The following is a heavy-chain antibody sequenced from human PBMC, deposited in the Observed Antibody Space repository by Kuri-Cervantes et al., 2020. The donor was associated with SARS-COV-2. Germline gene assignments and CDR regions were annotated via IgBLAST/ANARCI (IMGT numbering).Heavy chain of an antibody. V-gene: IGHV1-8*01. Sequence: ASVKVSCKASGYTFTGYDTNWVRQAPGQGLEWVGWMNPKIDISGSVKKFQGRATMTRDTSTNTAYMELTSLGSQDTAVYYCARKTRGTFHLDYWGPGTPVTVSS. CDR3: ARKTRGTFHLDY. CDR2: MNPKIDIS. J-gene: IGHJ4*02. CDR1: GYTFTGYD. D-gene: IGHD1-26*01.